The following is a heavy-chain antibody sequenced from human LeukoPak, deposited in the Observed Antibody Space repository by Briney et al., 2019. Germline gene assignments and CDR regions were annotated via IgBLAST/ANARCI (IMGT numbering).Heavy chain of an antibody. J-gene: IGHJ4*02. Sequence: PGTSLRLSCAASGFTFADYAMHWVRQAPGKGLEWVSSISWNSNSIDYADSVKGRFTISRDNAKNSLYLQLNSLRAEDMALYYCARGRYYHDTSGYYSLDYWGQGTLVTVSS. V-gene: IGHV3-9*03. D-gene: IGHD3-22*01. CDR1: GFTFADYA. CDR2: ISWNSNSI. CDR3: ARGRYYHDTSGYYSLDY.